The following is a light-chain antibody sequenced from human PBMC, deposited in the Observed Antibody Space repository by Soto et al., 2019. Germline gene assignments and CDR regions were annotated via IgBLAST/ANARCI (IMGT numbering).Light chain of an antibody. CDR3: SSYAGSKGV. CDR2: EVS. Sequence: QSALTQPPSVSGSPGQSVTISCTGTSSDVGGYNYVSWYQQHPGKAPTLMIYEVSKRPSGVPDRFSGSKSGNTASLTVSGLQAEDEADYYCSSYAGSKGVFGGGTKLTVL. V-gene: IGLV2-8*01. CDR1: SSDVGGYNY. J-gene: IGLJ2*01.